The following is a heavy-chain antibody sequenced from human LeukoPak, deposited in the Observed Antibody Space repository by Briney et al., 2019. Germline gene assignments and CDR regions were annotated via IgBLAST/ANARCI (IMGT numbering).Heavy chain of an antibody. V-gene: IGHV4-34*01. D-gene: IGHD1-26*01. J-gene: IGHJ4*02. CDR1: GGSFSGYY. Sequence: LETLSLTCAVYGGSFSGYYWSWIRQPPGKGLEWIGEINHSGSTNYNPSLKSRVTISVDTSKNQFSLKLSSVTAADTAVYYCARGLGLVSYWGRGTLVTVSS. CDR3: ARGLGLVSY. CDR2: INHSGST.